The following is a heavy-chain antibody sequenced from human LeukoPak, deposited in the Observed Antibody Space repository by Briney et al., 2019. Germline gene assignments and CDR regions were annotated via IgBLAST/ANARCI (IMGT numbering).Heavy chain of an antibody. CDR1: GFSFSSYY. CDR3: ARKVPFDP. CDR2: INPDGNER. Sequence: GGSLRLSCAASGFSFSSYYMSWVRQAPGKGLEWVALINPDGNERYYVDSVKGRFTISRDNDKNSLYLQMNSLRDEDTAVYYCARKVPFDPWGQGTLVTVSS. J-gene: IGHJ5*02. V-gene: IGHV3-7*01.